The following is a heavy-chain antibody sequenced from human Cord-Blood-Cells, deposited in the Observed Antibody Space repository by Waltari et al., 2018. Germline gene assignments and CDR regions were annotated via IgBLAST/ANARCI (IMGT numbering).Heavy chain of an antibody. D-gene: IGHD3-16*01. CDR2: IYYRGIT. J-gene: IGHJ4*02. V-gene: IGHV4-59*01. CDR3: ATGGSSVTDF. CDR1: GGSISSYY. Sequence: QVQLQASCPGLVKPSQTLTLTYTVSGGSISSYYWNWIRQLPGKGLECIGYIYYRGITNDTPSIKRRVTISVATSKTSFALKLSSVTAAATAVYYCATGGSSVTDFWGQGTLVTVSS.